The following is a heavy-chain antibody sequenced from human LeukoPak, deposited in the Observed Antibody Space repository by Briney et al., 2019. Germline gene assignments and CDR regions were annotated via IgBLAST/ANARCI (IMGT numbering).Heavy chain of an antibody. CDR2: IKQDGSEI. Sequence: GGSLRLSCAASGFTFSNYWMSWVRQAPGKELEWVANIKQDGSEIYYVDSVKGRFTISRDNAKNSLYLQMNSLRAEDTAVYYCARDRQWELLDYGMDVWGQGTTVTVSS. V-gene: IGHV3-7*01. CDR3: ARDRQWELLDYGMDV. J-gene: IGHJ6*02. D-gene: IGHD1-26*01. CDR1: GFTFSNYW.